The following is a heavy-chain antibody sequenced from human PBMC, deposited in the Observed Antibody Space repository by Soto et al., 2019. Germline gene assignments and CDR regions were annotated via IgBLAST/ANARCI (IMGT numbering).Heavy chain of an antibody. CDR2: INHSGST. J-gene: IGHJ3*02. CDR1: GGSFSGYY. V-gene: IGHV4-34*01. CDR3: ASRLGCSWWAAAGPGVDAFDI. Sequence: PSETLSLTCAVSGGSFSGYYWSWIRQPPGKGLEWIGEINHSGSTNYNPSLKSRVTISVDTSKNQFSLKLSSVTAADTAVYYCASRLGCSWWAAAGPGVDAFDIWGQGTMVTVSS. D-gene: IGHD6-13*01.